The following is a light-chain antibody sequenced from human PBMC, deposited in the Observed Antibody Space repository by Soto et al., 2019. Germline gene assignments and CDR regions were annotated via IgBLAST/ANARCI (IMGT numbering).Light chain of an antibody. CDR3: QQYNSYPIT. CDR2: DAS. V-gene: IGKV1-5*01. J-gene: IGKJ5*01. CDR1: QSISSW. Sequence: IQMTQSPSTLSASFGDRVTITCRASQSISSWLAWYQQKPGKAPKLLIYDASNLESGVPSRFSGSGSGTEFTLTISSLQPDDFATYYCQQYNSYPITFGQGTRLEIK.